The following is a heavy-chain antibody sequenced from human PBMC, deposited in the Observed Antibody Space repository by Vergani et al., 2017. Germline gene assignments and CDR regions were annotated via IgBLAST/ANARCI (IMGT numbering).Heavy chain of an antibody. CDR3: ASGLRGILRSGPRFDY. V-gene: IGHV3-11*05. J-gene: IGHJ4*02. CDR2: ISSSSSYT. Sequence: QVQLVESGGGLVKPGGSLRLSCAASGFTFSDYYMSWIRQAPGKGLEWVSYISSSSSYTNYADSVKGGFTISRDNAKNSLYLQMNSLRAEDTAVYYCASGLRGILRSGPRFDYWGQGTLVTVSS. D-gene: IGHD3-16*01. CDR1: GFTFSDYY.